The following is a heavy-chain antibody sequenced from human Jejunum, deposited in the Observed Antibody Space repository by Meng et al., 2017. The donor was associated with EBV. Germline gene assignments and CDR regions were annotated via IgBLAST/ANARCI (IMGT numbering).Heavy chain of an antibody. CDR2: VSYDGRKE. J-gene: IGHJ4*02. CDR1: GLMFVDPA. V-gene: IGHV3-30*03. D-gene: IGHD4-11*01. CDR3: ARGSGYSDYMFDY. Sequence: SGGAVAHLGSPLNLTGVGLGLMFVDPAMHGVREAPGKGLEWVAIVSYDGRKEYYAASVKGRFTVSRDSSKNEVSLQMDSLRPEDTAVYYCARGSGYSDYMFDYWGQGALVTVSS.